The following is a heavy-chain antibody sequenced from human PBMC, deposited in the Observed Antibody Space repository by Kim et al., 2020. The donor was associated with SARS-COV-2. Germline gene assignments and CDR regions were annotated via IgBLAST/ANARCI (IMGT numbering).Heavy chain of an antibody. Sequence: GGSLRLSCAASGFTFSSYWMHWVRQAPGKGLVWVSRISSDWDTTTYADSVKGRFTISRDNAKNTLYLQMSSLGAEDTAVYYCARGGTSGSYPIDYLGQGTLVTVSS. D-gene: IGHD1-26*01. CDR3: ARGGTSGSYPIDY. V-gene: IGHV3-74*01. J-gene: IGHJ4*02. CDR1: GFTFSSYW. CDR2: ISSDWDTT.